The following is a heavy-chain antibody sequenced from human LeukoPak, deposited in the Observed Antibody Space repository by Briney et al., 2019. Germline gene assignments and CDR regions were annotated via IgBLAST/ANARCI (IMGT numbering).Heavy chain of an antibody. CDR2: ISNSGSTK. J-gene: IGHJ4*02. Sequence: QSGGSLRLSCAASGFTFSSYEMNWIRQAPGKGLEWISYISNSGSTKYYADSVKGRFTISRDNAKNTLYLQMNSLKTEDTAVYYCTTYYYDSSGYYRWGQGTLVTVSS. CDR3: TTYYYDSSGYYR. D-gene: IGHD3-22*01. CDR1: GFTFSSYE. V-gene: IGHV3-48*03.